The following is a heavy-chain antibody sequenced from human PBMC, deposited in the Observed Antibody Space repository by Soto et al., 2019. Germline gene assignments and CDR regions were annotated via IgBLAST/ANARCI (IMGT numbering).Heavy chain of an antibody. D-gene: IGHD3-10*01. CDR1: GGSISSGDYY. CDR2: INHSGST. J-gene: IGHJ6*02. V-gene: IGHV4-39*07. CDR3: ASRPMVRGYYYYGMDV. Sequence: SETLSLTCTVSGGSISSGDYYWSWIRQPPGKGLEWIGEINHSGSTNYNPSLKSRVTISVDTSKNQFSLKLSSVTAADTAVYYCASRPMVRGYYYYGMDVWGQGTTVTVSS.